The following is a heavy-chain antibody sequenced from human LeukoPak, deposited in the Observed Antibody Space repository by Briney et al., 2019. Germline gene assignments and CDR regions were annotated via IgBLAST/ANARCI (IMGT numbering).Heavy chain of an antibody. CDR1: GGSISSYY. Sequence: SETLSLTCTVSGGSISSYYWSWIRQPPGKGLEWIGYIYYSGSTNYNPSLKSRVTISVDTSKNQFSLKLSSVTAADTAVYYCARGWAGATVFTRISARPHFDYWGQGTLVTVSS. CDR2: IYYSGST. CDR3: ARGWAGATVFTRISARPHFDY. J-gene: IGHJ4*02. V-gene: IGHV4-59*01. D-gene: IGHD6-6*01.